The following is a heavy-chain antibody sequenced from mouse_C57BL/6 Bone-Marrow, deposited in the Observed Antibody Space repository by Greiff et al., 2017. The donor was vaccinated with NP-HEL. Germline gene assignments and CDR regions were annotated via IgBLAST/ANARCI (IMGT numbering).Heavy chain of an antibody. V-gene: IGHV1-69*01. CDR2: IDPSDSYT. D-gene: IGHD1-1*01. J-gene: IGHJ1*03. Sequence: VQLQQSGAELVMPGASVKLSCKASGYTFTSYWMHWVKQRPGQGLEWIGEIDPSDSYTNYNQKFKGKSTLTVDKSSSTAYMQLSSLTSEYSAVYYCAREDYYGSSSLLWYFDVWGTGTTVTVSS. CDR1: GYTFTSYW. CDR3: AREDYYGSSSLLWYFDV.